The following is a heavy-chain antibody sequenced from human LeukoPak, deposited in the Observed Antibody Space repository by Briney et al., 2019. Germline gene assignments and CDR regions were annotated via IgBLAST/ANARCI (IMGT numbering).Heavy chain of an antibody. Sequence: SETLSLTCAVSGGSFIGYYWIWIRQLPGKGPEWIGEINHSGSTNYNPSLKSRVTISVDTSENQFSLKLNSVTAADTAVYYCARGQGSYYPKWGQGTLVTVSS. D-gene: IGHD1-26*01. CDR2: INHSGST. V-gene: IGHV4-34*01. CDR3: ARGQGSYYPK. CDR1: GGSFIGYY. J-gene: IGHJ4*02.